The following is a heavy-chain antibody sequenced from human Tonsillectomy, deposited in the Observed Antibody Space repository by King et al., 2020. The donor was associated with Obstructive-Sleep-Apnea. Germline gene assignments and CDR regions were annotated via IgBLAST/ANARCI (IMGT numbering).Heavy chain of an antibody. V-gene: IGHV3-11*01. CDR3: AREWLRSYYFDS. Sequence: QVQLVESGGGLVKPGGSLRLSCAASGFTFSDYSMSWIRQAPGKGLEWVSYVTSSGRTIYYADSVKGRFTISRDNATNSLYLQLNSLRAEDTAVYSCAREWLRSYYFDSWGQGTLVTVSS. D-gene: IGHD5-12*01. J-gene: IGHJ4*02. CDR1: GFTFSDYS. CDR2: VTSSGRTI.